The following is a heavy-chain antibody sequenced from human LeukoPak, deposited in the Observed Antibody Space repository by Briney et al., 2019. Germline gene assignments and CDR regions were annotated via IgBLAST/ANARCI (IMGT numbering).Heavy chain of an antibody. D-gene: IGHD3-22*01. J-gene: IGHJ3*02. Sequence: SGESLKISCLGSGYSFTTYWIGWVRQMPGKGLEWMGIIYPDDSDTTFSPSFQGQVTMSADKSINTAYLQWSSLKASDTATYYCARRDYDNRGHSFDIGAKGQCSPSL. CDR3: ARRDYDNRGHSFD. CDR2: IYPDDSDT. CDR1: GYSFTTYW. V-gene: IGHV5-51*01.